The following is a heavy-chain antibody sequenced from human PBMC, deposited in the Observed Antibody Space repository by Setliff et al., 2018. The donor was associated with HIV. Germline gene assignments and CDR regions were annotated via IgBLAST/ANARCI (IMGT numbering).Heavy chain of an antibody. J-gene: IGHJ6*03. Sequence: TSETLSLTCTVSGGSISSGGYYWSWIRQHPGMGLEWIGYIYYSGRTYYNPSRKSRITMSVDTSKNQFSLKLSSVTAADTAVYYCARVFTVAGTYYYYYMDVWGKGTTVTVSS. V-gene: IGHV4-31*03. CDR1: GGSISSGGYY. CDR2: IYYSGRT. D-gene: IGHD6-19*01. CDR3: ARVFTVAGTYYYYYMDV.